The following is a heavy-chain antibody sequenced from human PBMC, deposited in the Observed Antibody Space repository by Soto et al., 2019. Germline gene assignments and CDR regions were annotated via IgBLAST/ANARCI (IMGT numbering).Heavy chain of an antibody. D-gene: IGHD2-2*01. J-gene: IGHJ3*02. CDR2: ISSSSSYI. Sequence: VQLVESGGGLVKPGGSLRLSCAASGFTFSSYSMNWVRQAPGKGLEWVSSISSSSSYIYYADSVKGRFTISRDNAKNSLYLQMNSLRAEDTAVYYCARGQDIVVVPAANLDAFDIWGQGTMVTVSS. CDR3: ARGQDIVVVPAANLDAFDI. CDR1: GFTFSSYS. V-gene: IGHV3-21*01.